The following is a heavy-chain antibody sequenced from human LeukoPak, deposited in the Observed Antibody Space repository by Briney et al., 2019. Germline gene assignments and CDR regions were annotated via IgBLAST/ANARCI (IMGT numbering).Heavy chain of an antibody. V-gene: IGHV3-9*01. CDR1: GFTFDDYA. Sequence: GGSLRLSCAASGFTFDDYAMHWVRQAPGKGLEWVSGISWNSGSIGYADSVKGRFTISRDNAKNSLYLRMNSLRAEDTALYYCAKGRDYGDLTGLRYWGQGTLVTVSS. J-gene: IGHJ4*02. CDR3: AKGRDYGDLTGLRY. D-gene: IGHD4-17*01. CDR2: ISWNSGSI.